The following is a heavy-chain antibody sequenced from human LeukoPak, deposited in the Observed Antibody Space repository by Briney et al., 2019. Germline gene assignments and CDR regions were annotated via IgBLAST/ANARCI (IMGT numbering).Heavy chain of an antibody. CDR1: GFTFSSYW. CDR2: IKEAGSER. V-gene: IGHV3-7*04. Sequence: GGSLRLSCAASGFTFSSYWMSWVRQAPGKGLEWVANIKEAGSERYYVDSVKGRFTISRDNAKDSLYVQLNSLRAEDTAVYFCARDRSSSRKYSSFDFWGQGTLVTVSS. CDR3: ARDRSSSRKYSSFDF. J-gene: IGHJ4*02. D-gene: IGHD6-13*01.